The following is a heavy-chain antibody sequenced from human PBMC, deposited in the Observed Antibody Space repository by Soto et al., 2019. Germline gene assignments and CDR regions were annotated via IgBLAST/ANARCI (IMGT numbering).Heavy chain of an antibody. D-gene: IGHD3-3*02. V-gene: IGHV1-3*01. J-gene: IGHJ3*02. CDR2: INVGSGNT. CDR1: GYTFSAYS. CDR3: TRDTETLGPRANDALDI. Sequence: ASVKVSCKAAGYTFSAYSMNWVRQAPGQSLEWMGWINVGSGNTRYSQNFQGRVSITRDTSASTVYMELTGLKSEDTAMYYCTRDTETLGPRANDALDIWGQGTMVTVSS.